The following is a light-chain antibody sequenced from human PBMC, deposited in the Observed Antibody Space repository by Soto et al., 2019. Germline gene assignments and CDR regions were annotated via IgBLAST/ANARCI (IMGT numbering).Light chain of an antibody. Sequence: EIVLTQSPATLSLSPGERATLSCRASQSVNSYLAWYQQKPGQAPRLLIYDKSNRATGIPARFSGSGSGTDLTLTISSLEPEDFAVYYCQQRSNWLLTFGGGTKVEIK. CDR3: QQRSNWLLT. CDR1: QSVNSY. J-gene: IGKJ4*01. V-gene: IGKV3-11*01. CDR2: DKS.